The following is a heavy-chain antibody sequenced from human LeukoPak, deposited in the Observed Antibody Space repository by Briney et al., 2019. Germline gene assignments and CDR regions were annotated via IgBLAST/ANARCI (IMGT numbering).Heavy chain of an antibody. Sequence: SGPTLVNPTQTLTLTCTFSGFSLSTSGVGVGWIRQPPGKALEWLALIYWNDDKRYSPSLKSRLTITKDTSKNQVVLTMTNMDPVDTATYYCARMIAFGVVYDAFDVWGQGTMVTVSS. CDR2: IYWNDDK. CDR3: ARMIAFGVVYDAFDV. D-gene: IGHD3-3*01. J-gene: IGHJ3*01. CDR1: GFSLSTSGVG. V-gene: IGHV2-5*01.